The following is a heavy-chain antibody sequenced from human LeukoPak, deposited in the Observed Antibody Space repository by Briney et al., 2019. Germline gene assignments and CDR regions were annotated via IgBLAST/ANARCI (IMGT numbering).Heavy chain of an antibody. CDR1: GFTFSSYA. CDR3: AKDAVAAAGRAYYFDY. CDR2: ISGSGSGT. J-gene: IGHJ4*02. V-gene: IGHV3-23*01. Sequence: GGSLRLSCAASGFTFSSYAMSWVRQAPGKGLEWVSAISGSGSGTYYADSVKGWFAISRDNSKNMLYLQMNSLRTEDTAEYYCAKDAVAAAGRAYYFDYWGQGTLVTVSS. D-gene: IGHD6-13*01.